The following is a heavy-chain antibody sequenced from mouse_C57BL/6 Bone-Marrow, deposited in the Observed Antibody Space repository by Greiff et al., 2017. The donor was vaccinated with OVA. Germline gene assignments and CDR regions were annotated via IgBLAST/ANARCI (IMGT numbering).Heavy chain of an antibody. Sequence: VQLQQPGAELVKPGASVKLSCKASGYTFTSYWMHWVKQRPGQGLEWIGMIHPNSGSTNYNEKFKSKATLTVDKSSSTAYMQLSSLTSEDSAVYYCARSAGNSGFAYWGQGTLVTVSA. D-gene: IGHD2-1*01. V-gene: IGHV1-64*01. CDR1: GYTFTSYW. CDR2: IHPNSGST. J-gene: IGHJ3*01. CDR3: ARSAGNSGFAY.